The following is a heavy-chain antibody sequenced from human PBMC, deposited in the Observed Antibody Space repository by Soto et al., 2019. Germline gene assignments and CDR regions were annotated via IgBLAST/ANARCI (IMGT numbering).Heavy chain of an antibody. CDR1: GYTFTSYA. Sequence: QVQLVQSGAEVKKPGASVKVSCKASGYTFTSYAMHWVRQAPGQRLEWMGWINAGNGNTKYSQKFQGRVTITRDTSASTAYMELSSLRSEDTAVYYCARGASMVRGVILDAFDIWGPGTMVTVSS. J-gene: IGHJ3*02. V-gene: IGHV1-3*01. CDR3: ARGASMVRGVILDAFDI. CDR2: INAGNGNT. D-gene: IGHD3-10*01.